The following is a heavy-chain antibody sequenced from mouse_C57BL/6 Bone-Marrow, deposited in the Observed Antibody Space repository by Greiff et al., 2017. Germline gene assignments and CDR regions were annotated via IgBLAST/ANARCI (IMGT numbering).Heavy chain of an antibody. J-gene: IGHJ4*01. CDR2: ISNGGGST. CDR3: ARRTVVAFYAMDY. D-gene: IGHD1-1*01. V-gene: IGHV5-12*01. CDR1: GFTFSDYY. Sequence: EVQVVESGGGLVQPGGSLKLSCAASGFTFSDYYMYWVRQTPEKRLEWVAYISNGGGSTYYPDTVKGRFTISRDNAKNTLYLQMSRLKSEDTAMYYCARRTVVAFYAMDYWGQGTSVTVSS.